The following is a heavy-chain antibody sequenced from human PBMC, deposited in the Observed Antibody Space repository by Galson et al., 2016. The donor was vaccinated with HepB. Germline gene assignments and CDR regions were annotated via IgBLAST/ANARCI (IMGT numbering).Heavy chain of an antibody. Sequence: SLRLSCAASGFTFGSYAMAWVRQAPGKGLEWVSGISGSGGITSYADSVKRRSTISRDNSKNTLYLQMKSLRAEDTAVYYCAKDVGGYSSGCLMWGQGTLVTVSS. D-gene: IGHD6-19*01. V-gene: IGHV3-23*01. CDR1: GFTFGSYA. CDR3: AKDVGGYSSGCLM. CDR2: ISGSGGIT. J-gene: IGHJ4*02.